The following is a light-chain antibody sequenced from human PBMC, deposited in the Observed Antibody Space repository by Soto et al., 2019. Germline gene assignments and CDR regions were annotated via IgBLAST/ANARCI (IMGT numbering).Light chain of an antibody. CDR3: QQYYRSWT. CDR2: AAS. J-gene: IGKJ1*01. CDR1: QSISSD. V-gene: IGKV3-15*01. Sequence: EIVMTQSPATLSVSPGERATLSCRASQSISSDLAWYQQKPGQAPSLLIYAASTRATGIPARFGGSGSGTAFTLTISSLQSEDFAVYYCQQYYRSWTFGQGTKVEIK.